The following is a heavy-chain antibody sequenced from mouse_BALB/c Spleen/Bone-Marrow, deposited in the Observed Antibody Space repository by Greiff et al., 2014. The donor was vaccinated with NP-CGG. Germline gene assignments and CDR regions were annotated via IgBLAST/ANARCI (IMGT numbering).Heavy chain of an antibody. CDR3: ARAITDAMDY. J-gene: IGHJ4*01. D-gene: IGHD2-4*01. CDR1: GYAFTNYL. Sequence: VKLQESGAELVRPGTSVKVSCKGSGYAFTNYLIEWVKQRPGQGLEWIGVINSGSGGTKYNEKFKGKARLTADKSSSTAYMQLSSLTSDDSAVYFCARAITDAMDYWGRGTSVTVSS. CDR2: INSGSGGT. V-gene: IGHV1-54*01.